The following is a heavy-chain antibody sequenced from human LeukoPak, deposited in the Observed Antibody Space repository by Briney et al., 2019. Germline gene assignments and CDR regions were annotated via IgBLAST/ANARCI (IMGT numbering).Heavy chain of an antibody. CDR2: ISYDGSNK. CDR1: GFTFSSYG. V-gene: IGHV3-30*18. D-gene: IGHD5-18*01. CDR3: AKDSRVIQLWSSLPGY. J-gene: IGHJ4*02. Sequence: QPGGSLRLSCAASGFTFSSYGMHWVRQAPGKGLEWVAVISYDGSNKYYADSVKGRFTISRDNSKNTLYLQMSSLRAEDTAVYYCAKDSRVIQLWSSLPGYWGQGTLVTVSS.